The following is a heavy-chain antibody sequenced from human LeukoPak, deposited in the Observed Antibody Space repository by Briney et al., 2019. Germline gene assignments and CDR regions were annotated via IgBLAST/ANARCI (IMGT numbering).Heavy chain of an antibody. CDR2: ISYDGSNQ. CDR3: ARGYDILTGSLNDAFDI. V-gene: IGHV3-30-3*01. D-gene: IGHD3-9*01. Sequence: GGSLRLSCAASGFTFSNYAMHWVRQAPGKGLEWVAVISYDGSNQYYADSVKGRFTISRDNSNNTLNLQMNSLRAEDTAVYYCARGYDILTGSLNDAFDIWGQGTMVTVSS. CDR1: GFTFSNYA. J-gene: IGHJ3*02.